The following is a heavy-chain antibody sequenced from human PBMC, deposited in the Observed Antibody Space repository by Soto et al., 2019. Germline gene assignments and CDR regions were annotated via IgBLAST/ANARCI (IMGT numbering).Heavy chain of an antibody. J-gene: IGHJ4*02. Sequence: GGSLRLSCAASGFTFSSYAMHWVRQAPGKGLEWVAVISYDGSNKYYADSVKGRFTISRDNSKNTLYLQMNSLRAEDTAVYYCARAGDTKGAFDYWGQGTLVTVSS. D-gene: IGHD3-3*01. V-gene: IGHV3-30-3*01. CDR3: ARAGDTKGAFDY. CDR1: GFTFSSYA. CDR2: ISYDGSNK.